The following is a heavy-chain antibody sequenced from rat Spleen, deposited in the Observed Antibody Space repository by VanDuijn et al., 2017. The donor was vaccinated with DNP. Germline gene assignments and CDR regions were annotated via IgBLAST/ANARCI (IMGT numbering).Heavy chain of an antibody. CDR3: TNQGFAY. CDR1: GFTFSDYY. J-gene: IGHJ3*01. V-gene: IGHV5-20*01. Sequence: EVQLVESGGSLVQPGRSLKLSCAASGFTFSDYYMAWVRQAPTKGLVWVASISYDGGSTYYRDSVKGRFTISRDNAKSSLYLQMDSLRSEDTATYYCTNQGFAYWGQGTLVTVSS. CDR2: ISYDGGST.